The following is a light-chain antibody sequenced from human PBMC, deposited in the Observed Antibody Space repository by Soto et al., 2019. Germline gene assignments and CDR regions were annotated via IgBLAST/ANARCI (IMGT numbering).Light chain of an antibody. CDR2: EVS. V-gene: IGLV2-8*01. CDR1: SSDVGGYNY. Sequence: QSLLPQPPSASGSPGQSVTISCTGTSSDVGGYNYVSWYQQHPGKAPKLMIYEVSKRPSGVPDRFSGSKSGNTASLPVSGLQAEDEADNYCSSYAGSTGVFGTGTKVTVL. CDR3: SSYAGSTGV. J-gene: IGLJ1*01.